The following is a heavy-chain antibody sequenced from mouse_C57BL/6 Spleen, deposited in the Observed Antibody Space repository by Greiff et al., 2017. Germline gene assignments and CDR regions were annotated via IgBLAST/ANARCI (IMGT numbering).Heavy chain of an antibody. CDR3: AGARYGDDGNGG. Sequence: QVQLQQPGAELVKPGASVKLSCKASGYTFTSYWMHWVKQRPGQGLEWIGNINPSNGGTNYNEKFKSKATLTVDKSSSTAYMQLSSQTSEDSAVCEWAGARYGDDGNGGWGQGTSVTV. D-gene: IGHD1-1*01. J-gene: IGHJ4*01. CDR1: GYTFTSYW. V-gene: IGHV1-53*01. CDR2: INPSNGGT.